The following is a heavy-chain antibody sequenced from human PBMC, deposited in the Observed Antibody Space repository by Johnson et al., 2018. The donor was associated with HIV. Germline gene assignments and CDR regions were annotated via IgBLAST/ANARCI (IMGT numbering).Heavy chain of an antibody. CDR1: GFTFSSYA. CDR3: AGGRNCRNAFDI. CDR2: ISYDGSNK. D-gene: IGHD2-15*01. J-gene: IGHJ3*02. V-gene: IGHV3-30-3*01. Sequence: QVKLVESGGGVVQPGRSLRLSCAASGFTFSSYAMHWVRQAPGKGLEWVAVISYDGSNKYYADSVKGRFTISRDNSKNTLYLQMNSLRAEDTAVYYCAGGRNCRNAFDIWGQGTMVTVSS.